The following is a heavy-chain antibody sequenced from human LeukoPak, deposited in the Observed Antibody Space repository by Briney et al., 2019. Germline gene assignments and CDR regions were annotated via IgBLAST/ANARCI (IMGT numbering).Heavy chain of an antibody. CDR3: ARGDYYGSGSYYKKTVDY. CDR1: GYTFTSYG. CDR2: ISAYNGNT. Sequence: VASVKVSCKASGYTFTSYGISWARQAPGQGLEWMGWISAYNGNTNYAQKLQGRVTMTTDTSTSTAYMELRSLRSDDTAVYYCARGDYYGSGSYYKKTVDYWGQGTLVTVSS. D-gene: IGHD3-10*01. V-gene: IGHV1-18*01. J-gene: IGHJ4*02.